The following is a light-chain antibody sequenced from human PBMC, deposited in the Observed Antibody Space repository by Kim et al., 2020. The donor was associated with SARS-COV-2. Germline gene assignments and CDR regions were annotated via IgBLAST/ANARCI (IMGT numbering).Light chain of an antibody. V-gene: IGKV3-20*01. J-gene: IGKJ5*01. CDR1: QRLTSNP. CDR2: TAS. Sequence: PGERATLPCRASQRLTSNPFAWYQRKPGQGPRLLIYTASTSADGVPDRFSGSVSGTDFTLTITRLEPEDFAVYYCQQYGSSTLITFGRGTRLEI. CDR3: QQYGSSTLIT.